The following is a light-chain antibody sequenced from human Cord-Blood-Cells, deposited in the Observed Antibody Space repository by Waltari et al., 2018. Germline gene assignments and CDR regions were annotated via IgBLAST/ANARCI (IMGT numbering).Light chain of an antibody. J-gene: IGLJ2*01. V-gene: IGLV2-11*01. Sequence: QSALTQPRSVSGSPGQSVTISCTGTSSDVGGYKYVSWYQQHPGKAPKLMIYDVSKRPSGGPYRFSGTKSGNTASLTSSGLQAEDEADYYCCSYAGSVVFGGGTKLTVL. CDR1: SSDVGGYKY. CDR2: DVS. CDR3: CSYAGSVV.